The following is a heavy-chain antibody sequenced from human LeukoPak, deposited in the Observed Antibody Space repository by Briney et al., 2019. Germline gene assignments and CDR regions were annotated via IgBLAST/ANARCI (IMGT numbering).Heavy chain of an antibody. V-gene: IGHV1-3*01. CDR2: INAGNGNT. J-gene: IGHJ4*02. CDR1: GYTFTSYA. Sequence: GASVKVSCKASGYTFTSYAMHWVRQAPGQRLEWMGCINAGNGNTKYSQKFQGRVTITRDTSASTAYMELSSLRSEDTAVYYCAREGIGAVAGEGVDYWGQGTLVTVSS. D-gene: IGHD6-19*01. CDR3: AREGIGAVAGEGVDY.